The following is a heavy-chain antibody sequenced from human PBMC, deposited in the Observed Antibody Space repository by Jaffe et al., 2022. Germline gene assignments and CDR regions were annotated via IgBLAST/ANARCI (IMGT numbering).Heavy chain of an antibody. V-gene: IGHV4-59*01. CDR2: IYYSGST. Sequence: QVQLQESGPGLVKPSETLSLTCTVSGGSISSYYWSWIRQPPGKGLEWIGYIYYSGSTNYNPSLKSRVTISVDTSKNQFSLKLSSVTAADTAVYYCARVGRALTVTPPAYYMDVWGKGTTVTVSS. D-gene: IGHD4-17*01. J-gene: IGHJ6*03. CDR1: GGSISSYY. CDR3: ARVGRALTVTPPAYYMDV.